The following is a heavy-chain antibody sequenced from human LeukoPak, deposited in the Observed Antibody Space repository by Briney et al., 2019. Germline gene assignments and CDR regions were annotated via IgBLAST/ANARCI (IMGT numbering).Heavy chain of an antibody. Sequence: SETLSLTCTVSGYSISSGYYWGWIRQPPGKGLEWIGSIYHSGSTYYNPSLKSRVTISVDTSKNQFSLKLSSVTAADTAVYYCARRGSRLYDYWGQGTLVTVSS. CDR2: IYHSGST. J-gene: IGHJ4*02. CDR1: GYSISSGYY. CDR3: ARRGSRLYDY. V-gene: IGHV4-38-2*02. D-gene: IGHD2-15*01.